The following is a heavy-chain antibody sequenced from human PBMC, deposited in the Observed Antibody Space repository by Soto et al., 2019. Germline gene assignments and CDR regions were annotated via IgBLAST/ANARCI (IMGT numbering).Heavy chain of an antibody. CDR1: GGSISSSSYY. D-gene: IGHD3-22*01. J-gene: IGHJ4*02. V-gene: IGHV4-39*01. CDR3: ATPMDMYYDSSGYPGDYFDY. Sequence: PSETLSLTCTVSGGSISSSSYYWGWIRQPPGKGLEWIGSIYYSGSTYYNPSLKSRVTISVDTSKNQFSLKLSSVTAADTAVYYCATPMDMYYDSSGYPGDYFDYWGQGTLVTVSS. CDR2: IYYSGST.